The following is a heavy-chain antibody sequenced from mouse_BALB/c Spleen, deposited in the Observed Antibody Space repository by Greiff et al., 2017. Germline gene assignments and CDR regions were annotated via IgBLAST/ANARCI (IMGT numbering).Heavy chain of an antibody. CDR1: GYTFTSYY. J-gene: IGHJ2*01. CDR2: IYPGNVNT. V-gene: IGHV1S56*01. D-gene: IGHD2-1*01. CDR3: ARRYYGNYVDY. Sequence: QVQLQQSGPELVKPGASVRISCKASGYTFTSYYIHWVKQRPGQGLEWIGWIYPGNVNTKYNEKFKGKATLTADKSSSTAYMQLSSLTSEDSAVYFCARRYYGNYVDYWGQGTTLTVSS.